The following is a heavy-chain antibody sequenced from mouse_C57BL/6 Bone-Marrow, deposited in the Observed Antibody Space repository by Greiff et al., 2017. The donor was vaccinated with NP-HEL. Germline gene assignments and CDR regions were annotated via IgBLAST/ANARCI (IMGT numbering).Heavy chain of an antibody. V-gene: IGHV1-62-3*01. CDR2: RDQNSGGT. Sequence: QVQLQQSGAELVKPGASVKLSSKASGYTFTSYWMHWVKQRPGRGLEGRGRRDQNSGGTKYKEKFKSKATLTVDKPSSTAYMQLSSLTSEDSAVYYCARGGGSSDWYFDVWGTGTTVTVSS. CDR3: ARGGGSSDWYFDV. CDR1: GYTFTSYW. D-gene: IGHD1-1*01. J-gene: IGHJ1*03.